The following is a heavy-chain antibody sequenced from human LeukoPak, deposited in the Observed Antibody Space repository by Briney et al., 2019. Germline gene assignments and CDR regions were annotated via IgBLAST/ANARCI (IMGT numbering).Heavy chain of an antibody. J-gene: IGHJ4*02. CDR3: ARDPHEFSSGWSHFNY. CDR2: INTYNGNT. D-gene: IGHD6-19*01. Sequence: GASVKVSCKASGGTFSSYAISWVRQAPRQGLEWMGWINTYNGNTNYAQKLQGRVTMTTDTSTSTAYLELRSLKSDDTAFYYCARDPHEFSSGWSHFNYWGQGTLVTVSS. V-gene: IGHV1-18*01. CDR1: GGTFSSYA.